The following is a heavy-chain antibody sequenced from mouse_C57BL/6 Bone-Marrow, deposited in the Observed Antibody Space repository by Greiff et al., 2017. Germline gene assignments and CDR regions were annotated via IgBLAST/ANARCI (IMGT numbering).Heavy chain of an antibody. D-gene: IGHD2-4*01. CDR3: TRGVYDYAWFAY. J-gene: IGHJ3*01. Sequence: VQLQQSGAELVRPGASVTLSCKASGYTFTDYEMHWVKQTPVHGLEWIGVIDPETGGTAYNQKFKGKAKLTADKSSSTAYMELRSLTSEDSAVYYCTRGVYDYAWFAYWGQGTLVTVSA. CDR1: GYTFTDYE. V-gene: IGHV1-15*01. CDR2: IDPETGGT.